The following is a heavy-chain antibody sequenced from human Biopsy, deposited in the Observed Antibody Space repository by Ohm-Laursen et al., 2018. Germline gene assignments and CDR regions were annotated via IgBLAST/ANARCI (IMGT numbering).Heavy chain of an antibody. CDR2: ISDSGGST. V-gene: IGHV3-23*01. J-gene: IGHJ4*02. D-gene: IGHD3-10*02. Sequence: SLRLSCTAPGFTFSSFAMSWVRQAPGKGLVWVSGISDSGGSTHYADSVKGRFSISRDTFKNTLYLQMNSLRAEDTAVYYCAKDVFGGFSGSTDYYAYYFDSWGQGTLVTVSS. CDR3: AKDVFGGFSGSTDYYAYYFDS. CDR1: GFTFSSFA.